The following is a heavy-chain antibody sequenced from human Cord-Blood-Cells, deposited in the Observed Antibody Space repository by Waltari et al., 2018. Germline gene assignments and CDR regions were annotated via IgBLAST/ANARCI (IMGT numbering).Heavy chain of an antibody. D-gene: IGHD1-26*01. V-gene: IGHV4-59*01. CDR2: IYYSGST. J-gene: IGHJ6*03. Sequence: VQLQESGPGLVKTSETLSLTCTVPGGSISRYYGSWIRQPPGKGLEWIGYIYYSGSTNYNPSLKSRVTISVDTSKNQFSLKLSSVTAADTAVYYCARVAVGASENYYMDVWGKGTTVTVSS. CDR3: ARVAVGASENYYMDV. CDR1: GGSISRYY.